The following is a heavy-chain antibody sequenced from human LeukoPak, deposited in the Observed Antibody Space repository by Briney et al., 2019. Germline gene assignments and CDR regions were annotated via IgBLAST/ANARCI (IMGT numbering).Heavy chain of an antibody. CDR2: ISGSGGST. J-gene: IGHJ4*02. CDR3: ARNLISVAGELDF. V-gene: IGHV3-23*01. Sequence: GGSLRLSCAASRFTLSSYAMSWVRQAPGKGLEWVSAISGSGGSTYYADSVKGRFTISRDNSKNTLYLQMNSLRAEDTAVYYCARNLISVAGELDFWGQGTLVTVSP. CDR1: RFTLSSYA. D-gene: IGHD6-19*01.